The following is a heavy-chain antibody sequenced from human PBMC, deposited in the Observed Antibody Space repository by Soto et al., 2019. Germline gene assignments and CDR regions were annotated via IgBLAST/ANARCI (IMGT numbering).Heavy chain of an antibody. J-gene: IGHJ6*03. CDR1: GFTFSDHY. CDR3: ARVSWNYELGHYYYMDV. CDR2: TRNKANSYTT. D-gene: IGHD1-7*01. V-gene: IGHV3-72*01. Sequence: GGSLRLSCAASGFTFSDHYMDWVRQAPGKGLEWVGRTRNKANSYTTEYAASVKGRFTISRDDSKNSLYLQMNSLKTEDTAVYYCARVSWNYELGHYYYMDVWGKGTTVTVSS.